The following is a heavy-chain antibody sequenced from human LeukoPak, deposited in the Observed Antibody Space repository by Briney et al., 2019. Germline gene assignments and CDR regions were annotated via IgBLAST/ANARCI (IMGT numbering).Heavy chain of an antibody. V-gene: IGHV4-34*01. D-gene: IGHD4-17*01. CDR3: ARSAVTTQLDY. J-gene: IGHJ4*02. CDR2: INHSGST. Sequence: SETLSLTCAVYGGSFSGYYWSWIRQPXXXXXEWIGEINHSGSTNYNPSLKSRVTISVDTSKNQFSLKLSSVTAADTAVYYCARSAVTTQLDYWGQGTLVTVSS. CDR1: GGSFSGYY.